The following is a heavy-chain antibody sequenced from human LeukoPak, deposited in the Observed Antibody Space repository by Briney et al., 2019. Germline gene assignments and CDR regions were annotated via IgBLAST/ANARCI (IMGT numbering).Heavy chain of an antibody. Sequence: SETLSLTCTVSGASISSSSYYWGWIRQPPGKGLEWIGSMYYSGNTYYNPSLKSRVIISVDTSKNQFSLKLSSVTAADTAVYYCARDRTAMVHRIKIFDYWGQGTLVTVSS. CDR1: GASISSSSYY. J-gene: IGHJ4*02. D-gene: IGHD5-18*01. CDR3: ARDRTAMVHRIKIFDY. CDR2: MYYSGNT. V-gene: IGHV4-39*02.